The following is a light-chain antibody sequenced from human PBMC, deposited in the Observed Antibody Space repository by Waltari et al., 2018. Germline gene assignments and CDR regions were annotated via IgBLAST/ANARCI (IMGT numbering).Light chain of an antibody. J-gene: IGKJ5*01. CDR2: DAS. V-gene: IGKV1-39*01. CDR1: QTIATS. CDR3: QQTYNVPPIT. Sequence: DLQMTQSPSSLSASIGDRVTITCRASQTIATSLNWYQQKRGKAPQLLIYDASTLRSGVASRFSGSCSGTDFTLTISTLQPEDFATYYCQQTYNVPPITFGQGTLLDIK.